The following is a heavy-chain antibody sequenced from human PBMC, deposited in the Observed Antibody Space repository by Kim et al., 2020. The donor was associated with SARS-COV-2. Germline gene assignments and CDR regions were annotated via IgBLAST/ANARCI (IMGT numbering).Heavy chain of an antibody. J-gene: IGHJ6*01. V-gene: IGHV4-34*01. D-gene: IGHD3-22*01. CDR1: GGSFSGYY. Sequence: SETLSLTCAVYGGSFSGYYWSWIRQPPGKWLEWIGEINHSGSTNYNPSLKSRVTISVDTSKNQFSLKLSSVTAADTAVYYCARASGGITMIVVVTPYYY. CDR3: ARASGGITMIVVVTPYYY. CDR2: INHSGST.